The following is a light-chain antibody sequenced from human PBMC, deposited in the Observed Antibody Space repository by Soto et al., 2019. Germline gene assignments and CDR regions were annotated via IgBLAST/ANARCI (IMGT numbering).Light chain of an antibody. Sequence: QSALTQPPSASGSPGQSVTISCTGISSDVGGYNYVSWYQQYPGKAPKLMIYEVTKRPSGVPDRFSGSKSGNTASLTVSGLQAEDEAYYYCSSYAGTNNALFGGGTKVTVL. CDR1: SSDVGGYNY. CDR2: EVT. CDR3: SSYAGTNNAL. J-gene: IGLJ2*01. V-gene: IGLV2-8*01.